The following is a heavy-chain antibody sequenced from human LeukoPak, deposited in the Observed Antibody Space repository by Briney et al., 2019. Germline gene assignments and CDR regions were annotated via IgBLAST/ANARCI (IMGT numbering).Heavy chain of an antibody. D-gene: IGHD7-27*01. CDR2: IYYSGST. CDR1: GGSISSYY. CDR3: ARWELGPRAFDI. J-gene: IGHJ3*02. V-gene: IGHV4-59*01. Sequence: SETLSLTCTVSGGSISSYYWSWIRQPPGKGLEWIGYIYYSGSTNYNPSLKSRVTISVDTSKNQFSLKLSSVTAADTAVYYCARWELGPRAFDIWGQGTMVTVSS.